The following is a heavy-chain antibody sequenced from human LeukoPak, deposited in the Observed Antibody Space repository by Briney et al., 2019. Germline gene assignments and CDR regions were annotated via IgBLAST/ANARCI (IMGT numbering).Heavy chain of an antibody. J-gene: IGHJ4*02. Sequence: SETLSLTCTVSGGSISSYYWIWIRQPPGKGLEWIGYIYYSGSTNYSPSLKSRVTISVDTSKNQFSLKLTSVTAADTAVYYCARGDSGSWYALDYWGQGTLVTVSS. V-gene: IGHV4-59*13. CDR2: IYYSGST. CDR1: GGSISSYY. CDR3: ARGDSGSWYALDY. D-gene: IGHD6-13*01.